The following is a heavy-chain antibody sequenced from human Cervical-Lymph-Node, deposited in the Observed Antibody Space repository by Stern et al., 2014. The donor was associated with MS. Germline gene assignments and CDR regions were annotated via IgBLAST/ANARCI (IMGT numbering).Heavy chain of an antibody. J-gene: IGHJ4*02. CDR2: IYYSGTT. CDR1: GGSMSSGDYF. D-gene: IGHD5-24*01. CDR3: AREGEMATVFDY. V-gene: IGHV4-31*03. Sequence: QVQLQESGPGLVKPSQTLSLTCSVSGGSMSSGDYFWPWIRQQPGKGLEWIGYIYYSGTTYYNPSLKGRITMSVDKSKNQFSLRLTSLTAADTAVYYCAREGEMATVFDYWGPGTLVSVSS.